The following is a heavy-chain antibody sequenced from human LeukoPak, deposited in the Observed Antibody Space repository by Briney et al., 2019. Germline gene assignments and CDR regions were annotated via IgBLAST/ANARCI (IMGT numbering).Heavy chain of an antibody. CDR3: ARLPRFDFWS. V-gene: IGHV4-39*01. Sequence: SETLSLTCTVSGDSISRTNFYWGWIRPPPGKGMEWIGSNNYSGSTNYKPSLKRRLTISVDTSKKQFSLKLRSVTAADTAVYYCARLPRFDFWSGGEGTLVTVSS. CDR1: GDSISRTNFY. CDR2: NNYSGST. D-gene: IGHD3-3*01. J-gene: IGHJ4*02.